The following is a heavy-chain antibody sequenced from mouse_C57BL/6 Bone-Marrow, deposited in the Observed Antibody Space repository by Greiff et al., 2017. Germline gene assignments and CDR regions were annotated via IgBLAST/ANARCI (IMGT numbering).Heavy chain of an antibody. J-gene: IGHJ3*01. CDR2: IRSKSSNYTT. V-gene: IGHV10-3*01. Sequence: EVMLVESGGGLVQPKGSLKLSCAASGFTFNTYAMHWVRQAPGKGLEWVARIRSKSSNYTTYYADSVKDRFTISRNDSQSMLYLQMNTLKTEDTPMYYCVREGDWFAYWGQGTLVTVSA. CDR3: VREGDWFAY. CDR1: GFTFNTYA.